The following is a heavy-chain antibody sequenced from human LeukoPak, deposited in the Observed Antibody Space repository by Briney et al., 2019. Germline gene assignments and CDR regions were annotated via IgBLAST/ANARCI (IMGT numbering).Heavy chain of an antibody. V-gene: IGHV3-7*01. D-gene: IGHD3-22*01. CDR2: IKQDGSEK. Sequence: PGGSLRLSCAASGFTFSSYWMSWVRQAPGKGLEWVANIKQDGSEKYYVDSVKGRFTISRDNAKNSLYLQMNSLRAEDTAVYYCARGATYYYDSSGYNLRMDVWGQGTTVTVS. CDR3: ARGATYYYDSSGYNLRMDV. J-gene: IGHJ6*02. CDR1: GFTFSSYW.